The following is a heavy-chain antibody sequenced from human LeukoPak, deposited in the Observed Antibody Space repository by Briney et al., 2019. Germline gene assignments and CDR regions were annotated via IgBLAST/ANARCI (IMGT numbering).Heavy chain of an antibody. V-gene: IGHV3-30*03. CDR2: ISYDGRNK. CDR1: GFTFSSYG. D-gene: IGHD5-12*01. J-gene: IGHJ6*02. Sequence: PGGSLRLSCAASGFTFSSYGMHWVRQAPGKGLEWVAVISYDGRNKYNADSVKGRITISRDNSKNTLYLQMNSLRAEDSAVYYCARDLMEYSGYEPSYGMDVWGQGTTVTVSS. CDR3: ARDLMEYSGYEPSYGMDV.